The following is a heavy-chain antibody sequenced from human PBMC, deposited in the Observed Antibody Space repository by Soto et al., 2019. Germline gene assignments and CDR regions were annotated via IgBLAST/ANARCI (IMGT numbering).Heavy chain of an antibody. D-gene: IGHD1-7*01. Sequence: EMQLLESGGGLVQPGGSLRLSCAASGFTFSSFAMSWVRQAPGQRLDWVSAISGSGGSTYSADSVKGRFTISRDNSKNTLYLQMSSLRAEDTAVYYCAKNQERELPRVIDFWGQGTLVTVSS. CDR3: AKNQERELPRVIDF. J-gene: IGHJ4*02. CDR1: GFTFSSFA. V-gene: IGHV3-23*01. CDR2: ISGSGGST.